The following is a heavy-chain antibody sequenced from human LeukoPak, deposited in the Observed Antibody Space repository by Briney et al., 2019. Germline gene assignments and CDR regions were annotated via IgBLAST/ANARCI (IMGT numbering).Heavy chain of an antibody. CDR3: ARDWVRPYYYDSSGYNPFDY. D-gene: IGHD3-22*01. CDR1: GYTFTSYY. J-gene: IGHJ4*02. Sequence: ASVKVSCKASGYTFTSYYMHWVRQAPGQGLEWMGIINPSGGSTSYAQKFQGRVTMTRDTSTSTVYMELSSLRSEDTAVYYCARDWVRPYYYDSSGYNPFDYWGQGTLVTVSS. V-gene: IGHV1-46*01. CDR2: INPSGGST.